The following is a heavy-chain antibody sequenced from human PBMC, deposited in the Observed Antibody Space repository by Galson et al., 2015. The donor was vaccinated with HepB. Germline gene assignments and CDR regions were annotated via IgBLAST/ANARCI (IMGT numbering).Heavy chain of an antibody. V-gene: IGHV3-7*05. Sequence: SLRLSCAASGFTFSNYWMSWVRQAPGKGLAWVATIKEDGSKKNYLDSVKGRFTISRDNARNSMYLQMNSLRADDTAVYYCARHVQQGLGAYNWFDPWGQGTLVTVSS. CDR1: GFTFSNYW. CDR3: ARHVQQGLGAYNWFDP. J-gene: IGHJ5*02. D-gene: IGHD6-19*01. CDR2: IKEDGSKK.